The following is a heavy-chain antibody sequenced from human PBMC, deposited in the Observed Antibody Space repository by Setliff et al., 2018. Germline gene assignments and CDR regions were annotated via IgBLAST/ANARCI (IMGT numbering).Heavy chain of an antibody. CDR3: ASAHYYSGYIEYFQY. J-gene: IGHJ1*01. Sequence: GASVKVSCKASGYTFTSYPIHWVRQAPGQRPECMGWIHAGNGDTKYSQKFQGRVTITRDTSASTVYMELSSLRSEDTAVYYCASAHYYSGYIEYFQYWGQGTLVTVSS. D-gene: IGHD5-12*01. V-gene: IGHV1-3*01. CDR1: GYTFTSYP. CDR2: IHAGNGDT.